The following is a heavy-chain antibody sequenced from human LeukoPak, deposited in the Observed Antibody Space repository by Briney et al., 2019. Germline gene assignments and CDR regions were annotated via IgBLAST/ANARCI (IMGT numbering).Heavy chain of an antibody. CDR2: IYSTGNT. V-gene: IGHV4-39*01. D-gene: IGHD1-1*01. CDR1: GGSISSSSYY. Sequence: PSETLSLTCTVSGGSISSSSYYWGWIRQSPGKGLEWIASIYSTGNTYFNPSFKSRVTISVDTSKNQFSLNMHSVTAADTAVYYCARHQLGRRKPFDYWGQGSLVTVSS. J-gene: IGHJ4*02. CDR3: ARHQLGRRKPFDY.